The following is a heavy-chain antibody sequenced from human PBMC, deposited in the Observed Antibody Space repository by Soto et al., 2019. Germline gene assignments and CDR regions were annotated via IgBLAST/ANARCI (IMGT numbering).Heavy chain of an antibody. Sequence: GGSLRLSCAASGFTFSDHQMNWVRQAPGRGLEWVSVIYSSGTTYYGDSVKGRFTISRDNSKNTLYLQMNSLRTEDTALYYCARAGSPFHSDSTGYWGFDYWGQGTLVTVS. D-gene: IGHD3-9*01. J-gene: IGHJ4*02. CDR3: ARAGSPFHSDSTGYWGFDY. CDR1: GFTFSDHQ. CDR2: IYSSGTT. V-gene: IGHV3-53*01.